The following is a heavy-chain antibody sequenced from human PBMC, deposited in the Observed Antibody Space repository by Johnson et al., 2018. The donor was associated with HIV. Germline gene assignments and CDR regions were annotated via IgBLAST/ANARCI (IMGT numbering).Heavy chain of an antibody. V-gene: IGHV3-30-3*01. CDR2: ISYDGSNK. CDR3: ARDGYYDSGSDPLDI. J-gene: IGHJ3*02. Sequence: QVQLVESGGGLVQPGGSLRLSCAASGFTFSSYAMHWVRQAPGKGLEWVAVISYDGSNKYYADSVKGRFPISRDNSKNSLYLQMNSLRAEDTALYYCARDGYYDSGSDPLDIWGQGTMVTVSS. D-gene: IGHD3-10*01. CDR1: GFTFSSYA.